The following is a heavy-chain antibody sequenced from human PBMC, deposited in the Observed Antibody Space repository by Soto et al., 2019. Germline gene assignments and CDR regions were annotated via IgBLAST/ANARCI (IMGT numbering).Heavy chain of an antibody. D-gene: IGHD3-9*01. V-gene: IGHV3-23*01. CDR1: GFTSSNYA. Sequence: PRGSLRLSCAASGFTSSNYAMSWVRQAPGKGLEWVSTISGSGDSTYYADSVKGRFTISRDNSRNTLYLQMNSLRAEDTAVYYYAKALRYFDWLLRPWNSMDVWGQGTTVTVSS. J-gene: IGHJ6*02. CDR2: ISGSGDST. CDR3: AKALRYFDWLLRPWNSMDV.